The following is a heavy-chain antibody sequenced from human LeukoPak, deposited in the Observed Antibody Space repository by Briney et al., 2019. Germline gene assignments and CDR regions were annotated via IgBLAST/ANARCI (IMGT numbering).Heavy chain of an antibody. Sequence: PSETLSLTCAVYGGSFSGYYWSWIRQPPGKGLEWIGEINHSGSTNYNPSLKSRVTISVDTSKNQFSLKLSSVTAADTAVYYCAGTDYSNYAGFDYWGQGTLVIVSS. CDR3: AGTDYSNYAGFDY. D-gene: IGHD4-11*01. J-gene: IGHJ4*02. CDR1: GGSFSGYY. V-gene: IGHV4-34*01. CDR2: INHSGST.